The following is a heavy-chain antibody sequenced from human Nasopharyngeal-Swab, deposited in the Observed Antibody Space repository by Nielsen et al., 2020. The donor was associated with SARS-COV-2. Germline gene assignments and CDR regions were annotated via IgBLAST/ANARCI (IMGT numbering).Heavy chain of an antibody. CDR2: IYYSGIT. CDR3: ARARGHRVVVVTAISYFDY. V-gene: IGHV4-30-4*01. CDR1: GGSISSGDYY. D-gene: IGHD2-21*02. Sequence: LRLSCTVSGGSISSGDYYWSWIRQPPETGLEWIAYIYYSGITYYNPSLKSRVTISVDTSKNQFSLKLSSVTAADTAVYYCARARGHRVVVVTAISYFDYWGQGTRVTVSS. J-gene: IGHJ4*02.